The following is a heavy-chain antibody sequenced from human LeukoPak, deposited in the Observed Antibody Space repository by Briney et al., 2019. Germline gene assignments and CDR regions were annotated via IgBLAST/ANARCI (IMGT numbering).Heavy chain of an antibody. CDR1: GGSISSYY. CDR2: IYYSGST. V-gene: IGHV4-59*08. Sequence: SETLSLTCTVSGGSISSYYWSWIRQPPGKGLEWIGYIYYSGSTNYNPSLKSRVTISVDTSKNQLSLKLSSVTAADTAVYHCASGTYYYDSTGFYYYYYGMDVWGQGTTVTVSS. J-gene: IGHJ6*02. CDR3: ASGTYYYDSTGFYYYYYGMDV. D-gene: IGHD3-22*01.